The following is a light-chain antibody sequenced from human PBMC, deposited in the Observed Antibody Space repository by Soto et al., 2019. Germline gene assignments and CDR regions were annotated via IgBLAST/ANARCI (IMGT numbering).Light chain of an antibody. CDR3: QQYAASPIT. CDR2: DAS. J-gene: IGKJ5*01. V-gene: IGKV3-20*01. Sequence: EIVLTQSPGTLSLSPGERATLSCRASQSVGRDYVAWFQQKPGQPPRLLIHDASSRATGIPDRFSGSGSGTDFTLTISRLEPEDFAVYHCQQYAASPITFGQGTRLEIK. CDR1: QSVGRDY.